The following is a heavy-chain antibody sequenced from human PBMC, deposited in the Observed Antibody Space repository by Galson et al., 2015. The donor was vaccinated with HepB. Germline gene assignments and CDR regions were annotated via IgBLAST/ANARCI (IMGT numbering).Heavy chain of an antibody. CDR2: ISYDGTNN. Sequence: SLRLSCSVSGFTFSSYAMHWVRQAPGKGLEWVAVISYDGTNNYYADSVKGRFTISRDNSKNTLYLQMNSLRAEDTAVYYCARVLPYYYYPGAYRVFSGYYGMDGWGQGTTVTVS. D-gene: IGHD3-16*01. CDR1: GFTFSSYA. J-gene: IGHJ6*02. CDR3: ARVLPYYYYPGAYRVFSGYYGMDG. V-gene: IGHV3-30-3*01.